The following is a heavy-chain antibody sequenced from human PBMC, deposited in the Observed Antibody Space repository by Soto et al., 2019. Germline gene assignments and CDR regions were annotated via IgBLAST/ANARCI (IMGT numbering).Heavy chain of an antibody. CDR1: GFTFSSYS. J-gene: IGHJ6*02. D-gene: IGHD6-6*01. Sequence: EVQLVESGGGLVQPGGSLRLSCAASGFTFSSYSMNWVRQAPGKGLEWVSYISSSSSTIYYADSVKGRFTISRDNAKNSLYLQMNSLRDEDTAVYCCARPEYSSSSYGMDVWGQGTTVTVSS. V-gene: IGHV3-48*02. CDR2: ISSSSSTI. CDR3: ARPEYSSSSYGMDV.